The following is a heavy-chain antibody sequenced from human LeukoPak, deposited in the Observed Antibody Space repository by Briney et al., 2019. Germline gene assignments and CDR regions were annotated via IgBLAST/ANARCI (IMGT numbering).Heavy chain of an antibody. CDR1: GFPFSSYS. D-gene: IGHD2-15*01. V-gene: IGHV3-21*01. CDR2: XDLNGNNI. Sequence: PGGSLRLSCAGSGFPFSSYSMNWVRQAPGKGLXXXXXXDLNGNNINYADSVKDRFTISRDNAKSSLFLQMDSLRVEDTAIYYCARDRGLGLPNWFDSWGQGTLVTVSS. CDR3: ARDRGLGLPNWFDS. J-gene: IGHJ5*01.